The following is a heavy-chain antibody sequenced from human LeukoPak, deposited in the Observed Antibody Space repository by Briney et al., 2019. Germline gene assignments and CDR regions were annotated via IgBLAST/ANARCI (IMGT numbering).Heavy chain of an antibody. J-gene: IGHJ4*02. CDR3: ARDFVPSDIVVVPAAIPGY. V-gene: IGHV1-2*02. CDR2: INPNSGGT. D-gene: IGHD2-2*02. CDR1: GYTFTGYY. Sequence: ASVKVSCKASGYTFTGYYMHWVRQAPGQGLGWMGWINPNSGGTNYAQKFQGRVTMTRDTSISTAYMELSRLRSDDTAVYYCARDFVPSDIVVVPAAIPGYWGQGTLVTVSS.